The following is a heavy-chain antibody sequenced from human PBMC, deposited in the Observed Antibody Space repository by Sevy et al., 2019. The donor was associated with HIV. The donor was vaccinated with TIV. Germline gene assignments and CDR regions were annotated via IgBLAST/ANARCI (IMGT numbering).Heavy chain of an antibody. J-gene: IGHJ3*02. CDR2: INPNSGGT. D-gene: IGHD3-16*01. CDR3: ARMGTYTRDAFDI. V-gene: IGHV1-2*06. Sequence: ASVKVSCKASGYTFTGYYMHWVRQAPGQGLEWMGRINPNSGGTNYAQKFQGRVTMTRETSISTAYMELSRLRSDDTAVYYCARMGTYTRDAFDIWGQGTMVTVSS. CDR1: GYTFTGYY.